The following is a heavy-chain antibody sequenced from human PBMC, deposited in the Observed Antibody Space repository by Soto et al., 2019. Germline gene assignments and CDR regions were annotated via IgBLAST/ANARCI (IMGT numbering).Heavy chain of an antibody. J-gene: IGHJ4*02. D-gene: IGHD6-19*01. V-gene: IGHV3-64D*06. CDR3: VKVIYDSGWYGFYFAN. CDR2: ISSNGEYT. CDR1: GFTFSRHA. Sequence: GGSLRLSCSASGFTFSRHAMHWVRQAPGKGLEYLSAISSNGEYTYYADSVKGRFTISRDNSKNTLYFQMSSLRPEDTAVYFCVKVIYDSGWYGFYFANWGQGT.